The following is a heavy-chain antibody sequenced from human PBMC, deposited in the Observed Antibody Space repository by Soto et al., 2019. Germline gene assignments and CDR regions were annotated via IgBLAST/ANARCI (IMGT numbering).Heavy chain of an antibody. V-gene: IGHV4-59*01. D-gene: IGHD2-2*01. CDR1: GGSISSYY. CDR2: IYYSGST. Sequence: SETLSLTCTVSGGSISSYYWTWIRQPPGKGLEWIGNIYYSGSTNYNPSLKSRVIISVDTSKNQFSLKLTSVTAADTAVYYCARPRYCSSSCHTFDYWGQGTLVTVSS. J-gene: IGHJ4*02. CDR3: ARPRYCSSSCHTFDY.